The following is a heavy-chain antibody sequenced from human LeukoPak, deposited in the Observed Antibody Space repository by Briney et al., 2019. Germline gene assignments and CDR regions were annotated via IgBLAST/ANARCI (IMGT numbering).Heavy chain of an antibody. Sequence: ASVKVSCKASGYTFTSYYMHWVRQAPGQGLEWMGIINPSGGSTSYAQNFQGRVTMTRDTSTSTVYMELSSLRSEDTAVYYCARDILPSYSGYDRTLPDYWGQGTLFTVSS. J-gene: IGHJ4*02. CDR2: INPSGGST. V-gene: IGHV1-46*01. CDR1: GYTFTSYY. CDR3: ARDILPSYSGYDRTLPDY. D-gene: IGHD5-12*01.